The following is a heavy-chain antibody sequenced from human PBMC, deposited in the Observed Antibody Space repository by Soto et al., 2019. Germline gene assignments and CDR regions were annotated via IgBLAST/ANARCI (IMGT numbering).Heavy chain of an antibody. J-gene: IGHJ6*02. Sequence: GGSLRLSCAASGFTFSSYGMHWVRQAPGKGLEWVAVISYDGSNKYYADSVKGRFTISRDNSKNTLYLQMNSLRAEDTAVYYCAKDTAMAKTIGPYYYGMDVWGQGTTVTVSS. CDR1: GFTFSSYG. D-gene: IGHD5-18*01. CDR2: ISYDGSNK. CDR3: AKDTAMAKTIGPYYYGMDV. V-gene: IGHV3-30*18.